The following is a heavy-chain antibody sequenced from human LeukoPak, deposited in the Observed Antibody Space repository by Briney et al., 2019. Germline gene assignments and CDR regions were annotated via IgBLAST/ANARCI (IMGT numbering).Heavy chain of an antibody. V-gene: IGHV3-33*06. CDR3: AKGSTTFDY. CDR2: IWSDGGNK. Sequence: GESLKISCVASGFTFSNYGMHWVRQAPGKGLEWVAVIWSDGGNKFYRDSVKGRFTISRDNSKNTLYLQMNSLSAEDTAVYYCAKGSTTFDYWGQGTLVTVS. D-gene: IGHD2/OR15-2a*01. J-gene: IGHJ4*02. CDR1: GFTFSNYG.